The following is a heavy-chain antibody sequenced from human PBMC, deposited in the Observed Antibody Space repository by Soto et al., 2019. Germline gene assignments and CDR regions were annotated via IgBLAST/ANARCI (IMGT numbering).Heavy chain of an antibody. D-gene: IGHD1-1*01. CDR1: GFTFSSYA. CDR2: ISYDGRNK. J-gene: IGHJ5*02. V-gene: IGHV3-30*04. CDR3: VRCWGTGDGSNLGYNWFDP. Sequence: GGSLRLSCAASGFTFSSYAMSWVRQAPGKGLEWVALISYDGRNKDYADSVKGRFTISRDDSKNTLYLQMNSLRAEDTAVYYCVRCWGTGDGSNLGYNWFDPWGQGTLVTVSS.